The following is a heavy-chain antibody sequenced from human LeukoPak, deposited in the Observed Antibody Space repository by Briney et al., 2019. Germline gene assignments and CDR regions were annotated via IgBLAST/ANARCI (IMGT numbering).Heavy chain of an antibody. CDR3: ARQTAIEAAGTGYYFDS. D-gene: IGHD6-13*01. CDR2: VNHSGST. J-gene: IGHJ4*02. CDR1: GGSFSGYY. Sequence: PSETLSLTCAAYGGSFSGYYWSWIRQPPGKGLEWIGEVNHSGSTNYSPSLKSRVTISVDTSKNQFSLKLSSVTAADTAMYYCARQTAIEAAGTGYYFDSWGQGTLVTVSS. V-gene: IGHV4-34*01.